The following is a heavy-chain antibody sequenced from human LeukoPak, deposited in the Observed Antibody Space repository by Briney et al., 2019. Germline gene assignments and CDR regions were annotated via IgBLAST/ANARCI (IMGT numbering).Heavy chain of an antibody. CDR3: AKEGRDVKNARYGMDV. CDR2: IYSGGTT. Sequence: PGGSLRLSCVASGFTVSTTYMGWVRQAPGKGLEWVSVIYSGGTTYYADSVKDRFTFSRDNSKNTLYLQMNSLRAEDTAVYYCAKEGRDVKNARYGMDVWGQGTTVTVSS. CDR1: GFTVSTTY. D-gene: IGHD5-24*01. J-gene: IGHJ6*02. V-gene: IGHV3-53*01.